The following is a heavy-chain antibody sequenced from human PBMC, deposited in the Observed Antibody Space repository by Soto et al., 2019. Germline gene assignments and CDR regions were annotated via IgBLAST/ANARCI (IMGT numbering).Heavy chain of an antibody. V-gene: IGHV3-74*01. Sequence: EVQLVESGGGLVQPGGSLRLSCATSGCTFGDYWMHWVRQPPGKGPEWVSRMTSDGRTVQYADSVKGRFTASRDNAKSTLYLQMNSLRAEDTAVYYCATAEVDYWGPGTLVTVSS. CDR3: ATAEVDY. CDR2: MTSDGRTV. CDR1: GCTFGDYW. J-gene: IGHJ4*02.